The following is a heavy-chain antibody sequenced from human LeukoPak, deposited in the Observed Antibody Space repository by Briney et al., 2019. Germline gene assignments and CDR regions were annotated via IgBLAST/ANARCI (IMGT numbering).Heavy chain of an antibody. J-gene: IGHJ5*02. CDR2: IYASGST. CDR3: AGTRRYCSGGSCYNWFDP. CDR1: GGSISSDTYC. D-gene: IGHD2-15*01. Sequence: SQTLSLTCSVSGGSISSDTYCWSWIRQPAGKGLEWIGRIYASGSTTYNASLKSRLTISLDASKNQFSLDLSSVTAADTAVYYCAGTRRYCSGGSCYNWFDPWGQGTLVTVSS. V-gene: IGHV4-61*02.